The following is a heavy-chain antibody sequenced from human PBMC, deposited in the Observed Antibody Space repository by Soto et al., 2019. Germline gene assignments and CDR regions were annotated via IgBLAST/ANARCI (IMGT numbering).Heavy chain of an antibody. CDR1: GGTFSSYT. V-gene: IGHV1-69*10. D-gene: IGHD6-13*01. Sequence: ASVKVSCKASGGTFSSYTISWVRQAPGKGLEWMGGIIPDVGIANYAQKFQGRVTMTEDKSTDTAYMELSSLRSEDTAVYYCATGYSSSWYPFDYWGQGTLVTVSS. CDR2: IIPDVGIA. J-gene: IGHJ4*02. CDR3: ATGYSSSWYPFDY.